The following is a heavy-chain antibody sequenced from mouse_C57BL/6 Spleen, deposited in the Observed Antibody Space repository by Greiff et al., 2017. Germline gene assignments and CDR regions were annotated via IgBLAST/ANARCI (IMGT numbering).Heavy chain of an antibody. CDR1: GYTFTDYE. V-gene: IGHV1-15*01. J-gene: IGHJ2*01. CDR3: TRTPYYFDY. Sequence: QVQLQQSGAELVRPGASVTLSCKASGYTFTDYEMHWVKQTPVPGLEWIGAIDPETGGTAYNQKFQGKAILTADKSSSTAYMELRSLTSEDSAVYYCTRTPYYFDYWGQGTTLTVSS. CDR2: IDPETGGT.